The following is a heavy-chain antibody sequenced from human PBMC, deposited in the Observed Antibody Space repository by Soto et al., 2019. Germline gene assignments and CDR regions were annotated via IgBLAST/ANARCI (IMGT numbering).Heavy chain of an antibody. J-gene: IGHJ4*02. D-gene: IGHD6-13*01. CDR1: GFTFSSYG. V-gene: IGHV3-33*01. CDR3: EREAAAAVLCDY. CDR2: IWYDGSNK. Sequence: GGSLRLSCAASGFTFSSYGMHWVRQAPGKGLEWVAVIWYDGSNKYYADSVKGRFTISRDNSKNTLYLQMNSLRAEDTAVYYCEREAAAAVLCDYWGQGTLVTVSS.